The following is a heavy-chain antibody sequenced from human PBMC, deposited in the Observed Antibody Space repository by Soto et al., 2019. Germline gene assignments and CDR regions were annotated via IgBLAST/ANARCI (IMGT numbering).Heavy chain of an antibody. CDR3: AKSRYDSSGYYIIDH. D-gene: IGHD3-22*01. CDR1: GGSISGRC. CDR2: FCYTGST. V-gene: IGHV4-59*01. Sequence: SETLSLTCTVSGGSISGRCWSWVRQSPGKGLEWIGYFCYTGSTNYNPSLKSQVTISVDRSKTQCSLKLTSVTAADTAVYYCAKSRYDSSGYYIIDHWGQGTLVTVSS. J-gene: IGHJ5*02.